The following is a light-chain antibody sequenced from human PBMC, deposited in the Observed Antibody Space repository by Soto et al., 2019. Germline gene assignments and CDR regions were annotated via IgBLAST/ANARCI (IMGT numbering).Light chain of an antibody. CDR1: QSVNNNY. CDR3: QQYADSPPT. Sequence: EIVLTQSPGTLSLSPGERATLSCRASQSVNNNYLAWYQQKPGQAPRLLIYGASSRATGIPDRFSGSGSGPDFTLTISSLEPEDFAVYSCQQYADSPPTFGQGTRLEI. CDR2: GAS. J-gene: IGKJ5*01. V-gene: IGKV3-20*01.